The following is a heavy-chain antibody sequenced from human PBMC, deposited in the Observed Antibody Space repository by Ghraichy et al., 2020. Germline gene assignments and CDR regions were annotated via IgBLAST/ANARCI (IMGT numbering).Heavy chain of an antibody. D-gene: IGHD3-10*01. J-gene: IGHJ4*02. V-gene: IGHV3-64D*06. Sequence: GGSLRLSCSASGFTFSSFAMHWVRQTPGKGLEYVSAINSNGVNTYYADSVKGRFTISRDNSKNTLFLQMSSLRVEDTAVYHCVKAQGYYGSGGQPKLYYFDYWGQGTLVTVSS. CDR1: GFTFSSFA. CDR3: VKAQGYYGSGGQPKLYYFDY. CDR2: INSNGVNT.